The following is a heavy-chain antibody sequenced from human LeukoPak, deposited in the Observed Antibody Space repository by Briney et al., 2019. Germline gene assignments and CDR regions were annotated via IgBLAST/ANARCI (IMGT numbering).Heavy chain of an antibody. Sequence: PGRSLRLSCAASGFTFDDYAMHWVRQAPGKGLEWVSGISWNSGSIGYADSVKGRFTISRDNAKNSLYLQMNSLRAEDTALYYCAKGLISGSYYFDYWGQGTLVTVSS. CDR1: GFTFDDYA. CDR3: AKGLISGSYYFDY. D-gene: IGHD3-10*01. V-gene: IGHV3-9*01. CDR2: ISWNSGSI. J-gene: IGHJ4*02.